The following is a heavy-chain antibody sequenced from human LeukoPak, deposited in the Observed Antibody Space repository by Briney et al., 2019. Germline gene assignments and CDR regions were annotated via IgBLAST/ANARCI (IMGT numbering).Heavy chain of an antibody. V-gene: IGHV1-2*02. J-gene: IGHJ3*02. CDR2: INPNSGGT. Sequence: ASMTVSCKASGYNFIGYYMHWVRQAPGQGLEWMGWINPNSGGTNYAQKFQGRVTMTRDTSISTAYMELSRLRSDDTAVYHCARVLQWLAPNEAFDIWGQGTMVTVSS. CDR1: GYNFIGYY. D-gene: IGHD6-19*01. CDR3: ARVLQWLAPNEAFDI.